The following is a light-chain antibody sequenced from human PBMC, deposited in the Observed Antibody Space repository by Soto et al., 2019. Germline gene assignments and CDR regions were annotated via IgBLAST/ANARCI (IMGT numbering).Light chain of an antibody. Sequence: EIVLTQSPGTLSFSPGERATLSCRASQSVSSNYLAWYQQKPGQAPRPLIYGASSRATGIPDRFSGSGAGTDFTLTISRLEPEDFAVYYCQQYGSSPWTFGQGTKVEIK. J-gene: IGKJ1*01. V-gene: IGKV3-20*01. CDR3: QQYGSSPWT. CDR1: QSVSSNY. CDR2: GAS.